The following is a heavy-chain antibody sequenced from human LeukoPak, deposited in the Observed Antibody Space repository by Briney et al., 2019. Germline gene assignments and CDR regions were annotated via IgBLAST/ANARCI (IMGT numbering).Heavy chain of an antibody. D-gene: IGHD1-26*01. V-gene: IGHV3-23*01. CDR1: GFPFSIYS. CDR2: ISGSGGSA. CDR3: AKDVLVGAPDY. J-gene: IGHJ4*02. Sequence: GGSLRLSCSASGFPFSIYSMNWVRQAPGKGLEWVSSISGSGGSAGYADSGKGQFTISRDNCRNMVFLQMNSLRTDVTAVYYCAKDVLVGAPDYWGQGTLVTVSS.